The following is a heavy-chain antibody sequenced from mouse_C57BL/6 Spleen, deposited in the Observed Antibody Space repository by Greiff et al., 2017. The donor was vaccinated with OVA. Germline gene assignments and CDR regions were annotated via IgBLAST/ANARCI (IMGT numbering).Heavy chain of an antibody. CDR1: GYTFTSYW. Sequence: VQLQQPGAELVMPGASVKLSCKASGYTFTSYWMHWVKQRPGQGLEWLGEIDPSDSYTNYNQKFKGKSTLTVDKSSSTAYMQLSSLTSEDSAVYYCARKGSSGFAYWGQGTLVTVSA. CDR3: ARKGSSGFAY. V-gene: IGHV1-69*01. CDR2: IDPSDSYT. D-gene: IGHD3-2*02. J-gene: IGHJ3*01.